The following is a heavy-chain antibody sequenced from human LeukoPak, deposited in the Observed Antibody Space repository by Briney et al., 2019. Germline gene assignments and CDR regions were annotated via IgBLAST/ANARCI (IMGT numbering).Heavy chain of an antibody. D-gene: IGHD6-13*01. CDR2: IYNSGST. J-gene: IGHJ5*02. Sequence: SETLSLTCTVSGYSISSGYYWGWTRQAPGKGLEWIGSIYNSGSTYYNPSLKSRVTISVDMSKNQFSLKMSSVTAADTAVYYCARAYSSSWYWNWFDPWGQGTLVTVSS. CDR1: GYSISSGYY. CDR3: ARAYSSSWYWNWFDP. V-gene: IGHV4-38-2*02.